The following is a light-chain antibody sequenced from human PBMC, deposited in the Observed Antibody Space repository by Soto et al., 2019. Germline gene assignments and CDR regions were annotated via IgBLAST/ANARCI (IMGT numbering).Light chain of an antibody. V-gene: IGKV3-20*01. CDR3: QQYGSSPFT. J-gene: IGKJ3*01. Sequence: DIVLTQSPGTLSLSPGERATLSCRASQSVSSSFFAWYQQKPGQAPRLLIYGASSRATGIPDRFSGSGSGTDFTLTISRLEPEDFAVYYCQQYGSSPFTFGPGTKVDIK. CDR2: GAS. CDR1: QSVSSSF.